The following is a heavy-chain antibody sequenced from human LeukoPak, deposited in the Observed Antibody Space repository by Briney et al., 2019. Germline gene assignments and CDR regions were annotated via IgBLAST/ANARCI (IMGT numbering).Heavy chain of an antibody. Sequence: SETLSLTCTVSGGSISSSSYYWGWIRQPPGKGLEWIGSIYYSGSTYYNPSLKSRVTISVDTSKNQFSLKLSSVTAADTAVYYCAREAAGRTGYWGQGTLVTVSS. J-gene: IGHJ4*02. D-gene: IGHD6-13*01. CDR2: IYYSGST. CDR1: GGSISSSSYY. CDR3: AREAAGRTGY. V-gene: IGHV4-39*07.